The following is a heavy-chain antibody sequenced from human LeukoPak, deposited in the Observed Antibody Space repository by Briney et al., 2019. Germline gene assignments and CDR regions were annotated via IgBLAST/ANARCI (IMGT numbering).Heavy chain of an antibody. CDR3: ARDFPHFDY. CDR1: GFTVSSNY. CDR2: IYSDGST. J-gene: IGHJ4*02. V-gene: IGHV3-66*01. Sequence: TGGSLRLSCAASGFTVSSNYMSWFRQAPEKGLEWVSLIYSDGSTYYADSAKGRFTISRDNPKNTLFLQMNSLRAEDTAVYYCARDFPHFDYWGQGTLVTVSS.